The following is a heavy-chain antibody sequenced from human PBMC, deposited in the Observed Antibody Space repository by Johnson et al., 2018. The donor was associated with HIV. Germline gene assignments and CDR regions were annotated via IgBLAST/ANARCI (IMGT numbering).Heavy chain of an antibody. D-gene: IGHD3-10*01. V-gene: IGHV3-7*01. CDR1: GFALSNYW. Sequence: VQLVESGGGLVQPGGSLRLSCAASGFALSNYWMNWVRQAPGKGLEWVANIKKDGSEKYYVDSVKGRFTISRDNSRNTLYLQMGRLRVEDMAVYYCARDVASVYGSGDHAFDIWGQGTMVTVSS. J-gene: IGHJ3*02. CDR3: ARDVASVYGSGDHAFDI. CDR2: IKKDGSEK.